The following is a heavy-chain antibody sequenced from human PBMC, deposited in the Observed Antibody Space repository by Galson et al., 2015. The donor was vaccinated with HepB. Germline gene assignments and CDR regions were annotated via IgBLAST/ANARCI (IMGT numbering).Heavy chain of an antibody. J-gene: IGHJ3*02. CDR3: ARQGASVAGTIGGAFDI. Sequence: SVKVSCKASGGTFSSYAISWVRQAPGQGLEWMGGIIPIFGTASYAQKFQGRVTITADESTSTAYMELSSLRSEDTAVYYCARQGASVAGTIGGAFDIWGQGTMVTVSS. CDR1: GGTFSSYA. V-gene: IGHV1-69*13. D-gene: IGHD6-19*01. CDR2: IIPIFGTA.